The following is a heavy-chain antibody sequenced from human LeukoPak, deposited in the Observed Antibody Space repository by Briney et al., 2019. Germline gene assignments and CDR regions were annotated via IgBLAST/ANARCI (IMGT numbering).Heavy chain of an antibody. CDR2: IYYSGST. V-gene: IGHV4-30-4*01. J-gene: IGHJ3*02. CDR3: ARAIVVVPAAQSPDAFDI. CDR1: GGSISSGDYY. D-gene: IGHD2-2*01. Sequence: KPSQTLSLTCTVSGGSISSGDYYWSWIRQPPGKGLEWIGYIYYSGSTYYNPSLKSRVTMSVDTSKNQFSLKLSSVTAADTAVYYCARAIVVVPAAQSPDAFDIWGQGTMVTVSS.